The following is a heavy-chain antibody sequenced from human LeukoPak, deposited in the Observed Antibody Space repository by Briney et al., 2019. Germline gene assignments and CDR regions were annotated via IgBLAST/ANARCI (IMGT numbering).Heavy chain of an antibody. V-gene: IGHV3-33*01. J-gene: IGHJ5*02. D-gene: IGHD3-16*01. CDR3: ARDIGGKGEHANWFDP. CDR2: IWYDGSNK. Sequence: PGGSLRLSCAASGFTFSSYGMHWVRQAPGKGLEWLAVIWYDGSNKYYADSVKGRFTISRDNSKNKLYLQMNSLRAEDTAVYYCARDIGGKGEHANWFDPWGQGTLVTVSS. CDR1: GFTFSSYG.